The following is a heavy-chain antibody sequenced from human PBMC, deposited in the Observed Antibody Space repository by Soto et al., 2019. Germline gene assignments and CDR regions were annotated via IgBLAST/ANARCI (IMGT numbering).Heavy chain of an antibody. CDR2: IYWDDDE. J-gene: IGHJ4*02. Sequence: QITLKESGPTLVKPTQTLTLTCTFSGFSLSTRGVGVGWIRQPPGKALEWLALIYWDDDEGYSPSLKSRLTITLYSFKHQVALTLTHMDPVDTAKYYRAHRLCGYSYHFDYWGQGTLVTVSS. D-gene: IGHD5-18*01. V-gene: IGHV2-5*02. CDR3: AHRLCGYSYHFDY. CDR1: GFSLSTRGVG.